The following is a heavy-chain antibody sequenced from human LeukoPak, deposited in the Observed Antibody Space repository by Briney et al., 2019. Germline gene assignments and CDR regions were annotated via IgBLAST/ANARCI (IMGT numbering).Heavy chain of an antibody. J-gene: IGHJ3*02. CDR1: GGTFSSYA. CDR3: ASAVCSGGSCYSGAFDI. D-gene: IGHD2-15*01. Sequence: GSSVKVSCKASGGTFSSYAISWVRQAPGQGLEWMGGIIPIFGTANYAQKFQGRVTITVDESTSTAYMELSSLRSEDTAVYYCASAVCSGGSCYSGAFDIWGQGTMVTVSS. CDR2: IIPIFGTA. V-gene: IGHV1-69*01.